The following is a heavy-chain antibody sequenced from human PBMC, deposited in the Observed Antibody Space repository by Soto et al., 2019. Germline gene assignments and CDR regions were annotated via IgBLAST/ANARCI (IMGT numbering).Heavy chain of an antibody. J-gene: IGHJ4*02. Sequence: SETLCLSYPISGGSISFYYWSWVRQPPGHELEWIGYIYASGSPYYNPSLRSRVTISADTSKNQISLKLTSPTAADTAVYYCARGVGSSPPRYWGRGTLVTVSS. D-gene: IGHD1-26*01. CDR1: GGSISFYY. V-gene: IGHV4-59*01. CDR2: IYASGSP. CDR3: ARGVGSSPPRY.